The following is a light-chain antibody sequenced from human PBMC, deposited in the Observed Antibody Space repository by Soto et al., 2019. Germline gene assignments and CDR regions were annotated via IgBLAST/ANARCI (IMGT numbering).Light chain of an antibody. Sequence: EIVLTQSPATLSLSPVERATLSCRASQSVSTYLAWYQQKPGQAPRLLIYDASNRATGIPTRFSGSGSGTEFTLTISSLQSEDFGVYYCQQYNNWPRTFGQGTKVDIK. J-gene: IGKJ1*01. CDR3: QQYNNWPRT. CDR1: QSVSTY. V-gene: IGKV3-11*01. CDR2: DAS.